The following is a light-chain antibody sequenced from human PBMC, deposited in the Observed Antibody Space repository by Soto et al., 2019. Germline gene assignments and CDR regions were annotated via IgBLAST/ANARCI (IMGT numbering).Light chain of an antibody. CDR3: QQRSSWPRT. CDR2: DAS. CDR1: QSVSSF. Sequence: EIVLTQSPATLSLSPGERATLSCRASQSVSSFLACYQQKPGQAPRLLIYDASNRATGIPARFSGSGSGTDFTLTISSLEPEDFALYYCQQRSSWPRTFGQGTKVDIK. J-gene: IGKJ1*01. V-gene: IGKV3-11*01.